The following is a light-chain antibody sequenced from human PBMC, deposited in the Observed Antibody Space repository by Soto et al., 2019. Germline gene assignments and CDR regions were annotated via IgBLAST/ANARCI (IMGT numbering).Light chain of an antibody. J-gene: IGKJ1*01. Sequence: IQMTQSPSSLSASIGDRVTITCQASRDTDNYLNWYQQKPGKAPKLLIYDASNLETGVPSRFSGSGSGTDFTLTINSLQPSDIATYYCQIYDNLEWTFGPGTKVEIK. CDR1: RDTDNY. V-gene: IGKV1-33*01. CDR2: DAS. CDR3: QIYDNLEWT.